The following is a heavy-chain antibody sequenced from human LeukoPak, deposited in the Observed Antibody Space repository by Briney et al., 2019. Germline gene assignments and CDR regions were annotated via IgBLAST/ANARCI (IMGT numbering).Heavy chain of an antibody. CDR3: ARVYGDNEPFDY. V-gene: IGHV5-51*01. CDR1: GYNFANYW. CDR2: IYPGDSDT. Sequence: GESLKISCKGSGYNFANYWIGWVRQMPGKGLEWMGIIYPGDSDTRYRPSFQGQVTISADTSITTAYLQWSSLKASDTAMYYCARVYGDNEPFDYWGQGTMVTVSS. D-gene: IGHD4-17*01. J-gene: IGHJ4*02.